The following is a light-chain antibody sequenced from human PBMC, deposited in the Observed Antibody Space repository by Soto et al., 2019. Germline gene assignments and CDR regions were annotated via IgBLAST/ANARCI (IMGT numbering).Light chain of an antibody. J-gene: IGKJ4*01. V-gene: IGKV1-39*01. CDR1: QTVSNY. CDR3: QQTYSAPPT. Sequence: DIQMTQSPSSLSASVGDRVTISCRASQTVSNYSNWYQQKPGQAPRLLIAAATSLHGRVPTRFSRRRSGTDFTLTISSLQTEDFATYYCQQTYSAPPTFGVGAKVEIK. CDR2: AAT.